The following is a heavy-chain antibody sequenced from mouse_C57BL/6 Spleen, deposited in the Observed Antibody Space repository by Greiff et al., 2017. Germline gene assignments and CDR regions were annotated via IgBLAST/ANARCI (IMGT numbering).Heavy chain of an antibody. CDR2: IDPENGDT. Sequence: VQLKESGAELVRPGASVKLSCTASGFNIKDDYMHWVKQRPEQGLEWIGWIDPENGDTAYASKFQGKATITADTSSNTAYLQLSSLTSEDTAVYYCTTGITTGDYAMDYWGQGTSVTVSS. CDR1: GFNIKDDY. J-gene: IGHJ4*01. D-gene: IGHD1-1*01. CDR3: TTGITTGDYAMDY. V-gene: IGHV14-4*01.